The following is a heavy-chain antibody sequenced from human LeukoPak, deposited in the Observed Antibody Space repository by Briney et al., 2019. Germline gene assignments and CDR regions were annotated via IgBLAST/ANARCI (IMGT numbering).Heavy chain of an antibody. Sequence: SETLSLTCTVSGGSIGSYYWSWIRQPPGRGLEWIGYIYYSGSTNYNPSLKSRVTISVDTSKNQFSLKLSSVTAADTAVYYCARADGYYDFWSGYAWFDPWGQGTLVTVSS. V-gene: IGHV4-59*01. CDR1: GGSIGSYY. CDR3: ARADGYYDFWSGYAWFDP. CDR2: IYYSGST. J-gene: IGHJ5*02. D-gene: IGHD3-3*01.